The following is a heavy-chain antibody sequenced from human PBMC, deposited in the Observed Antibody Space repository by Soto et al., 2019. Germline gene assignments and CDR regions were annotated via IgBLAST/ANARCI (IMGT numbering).Heavy chain of an antibody. CDR3: ARGPRGSGSYYKGAFDI. Sequence: SSETLSLTCAVYGGSFSGYYWGWIRQPPGKGLEWIGEINHSGSTNYNPSLKSRVTISVDTSKNQFSLKLSSVTAADTAVYYCARGPRGSGSYYKGAFDILCQGTMVTVSS. J-gene: IGHJ3*02. V-gene: IGHV4-34*01. D-gene: IGHD3-10*01. CDR1: GGSFSGYY. CDR2: INHSGST.